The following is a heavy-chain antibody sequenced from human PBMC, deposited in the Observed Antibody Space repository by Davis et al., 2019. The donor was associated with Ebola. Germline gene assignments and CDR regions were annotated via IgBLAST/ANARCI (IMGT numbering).Heavy chain of an antibody. D-gene: IGHD3-3*01. Sequence: GGSLRLSCAASGFTFSSYSMNWVRQAPGKGLEWVSSISSSSSYIYYADSVKGRFTISRDNSKNTLYLQMNSLKSEDTAMFYCAKGWSYLDYWGQGTLVSVSS. V-gene: IGHV3-21*01. CDR1: GFTFSSYS. CDR3: AKGWSYLDY. J-gene: IGHJ4*02. CDR2: ISSSSSYI.